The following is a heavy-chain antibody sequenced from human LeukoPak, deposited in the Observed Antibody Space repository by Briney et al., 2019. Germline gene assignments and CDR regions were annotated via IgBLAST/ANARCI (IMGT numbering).Heavy chain of an antibody. CDR3: AKGGPTVATPFDY. J-gene: IGHJ4*02. CDR1: GFTFSSYD. D-gene: IGHD4-23*01. V-gene: IGHV3-23*01. Sequence: PGGSLRLSCAASGFTFSSYDMSWVRQAPGKGLEWVSASGGDGGSTYADSVKGRFTISRDNSKNTLFLQMNSLRADDTAVYYCAKGGPTVATPFDYWGQGTLVTVSS. CDR2: SGGDGGST.